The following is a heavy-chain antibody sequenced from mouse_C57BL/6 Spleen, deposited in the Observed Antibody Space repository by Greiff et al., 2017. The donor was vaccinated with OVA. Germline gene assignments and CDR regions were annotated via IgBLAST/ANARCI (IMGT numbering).Heavy chain of an antibody. J-gene: IGHJ1*03. V-gene: IGHV1-54*01. D-gene: IGHD1-1*01. CDR2: INPGSGGT. CDR1: GYAFTNYL. CDR3: ARNYYGSSPWYFDV. Sequence: QVQLQQSGAELVRPGTSVKVSCKASGYAFTNYLIEWVKQRPGQGLEWIGVINPGSGGTNYNEKFKGKATLTADKSSSTAYMQLSSLTSEDSAVYCCARNYYGSSPWYFDVWGTGTTGTVSS.